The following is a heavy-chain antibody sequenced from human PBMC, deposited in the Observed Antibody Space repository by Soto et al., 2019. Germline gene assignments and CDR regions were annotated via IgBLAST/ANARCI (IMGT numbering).Heavy chain of an antibody. CDR2: ISDSGSDI. D-gene: IGHD1-26*01. J-gene: IGHJ3*02. CDR3: ATKSGGFSTAFDI. Sequence: PGGSLRLSCAASGFTFSTFTMNWVRQAPGKALEWVSMISDSGSDIYYADSVKGRFTISRDNAKNSLSLQMNNLRVEDTAVYYCATKSGGFSTAFDIWGQGTLVTVSS. CDR1: GFTFSTFT. V-gene: IGHV3-21*01.